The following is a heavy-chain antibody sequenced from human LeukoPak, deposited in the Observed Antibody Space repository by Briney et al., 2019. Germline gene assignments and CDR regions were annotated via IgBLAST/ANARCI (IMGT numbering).Heavy chain of an antibody. CDR3: ARRGSGYYGSGSLDY. V-gene: IGHV1-18*01. CDR1: GYTFTSYG. CDR2: ISAYNGNT. Sequence: APVKVSCKASGYTFTSYGISWVRQAPGQGLEWMGWISAYNGNTNYAQKLQGRVTMTTDTSTSTAYMELRSLRSDDTAVYYCARRGSGYYGSGSLDYWGQGTLVTVSS. J-gene: IGHJ4*02. D-gene: IGHD3-10*01.